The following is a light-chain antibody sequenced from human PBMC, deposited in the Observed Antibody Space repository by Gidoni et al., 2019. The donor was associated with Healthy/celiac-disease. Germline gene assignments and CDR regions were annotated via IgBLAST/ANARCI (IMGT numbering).Light chain of an antibody. CDR2: DNN. J-gene: IGLJ3*02. CDR1: SSNIGNNY. CDR3: GTWDSSLSAGV. Sequence: QPVLTQPPSVSAAPAQKVTISCSGSSSNIGNNYVSWYQQLPGTAPKLLIYDNNKRPSGIPDRFSGSKSGTSATLGITGLQTGDEADYYCGTWDSSLSAGVFGGGTKLTVL. V-gene: IGLV1-51*01.